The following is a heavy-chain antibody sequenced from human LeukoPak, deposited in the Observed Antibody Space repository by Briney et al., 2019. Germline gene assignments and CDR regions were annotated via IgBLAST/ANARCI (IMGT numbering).Heavy chain of an antibody. V-gene: IGHV1-46*01. CDR2: INPGGGST. CDR1: GYSFTNYY. D-gene: IGHD6-19*01. Sequence: ASVKVSCKSSGYSFTNYYIHWVRQPPGEGLEWMGIINPGGGSTSYPRKFQGRVTMTRDTSTSTVYMELSSLRSEDTAVYFCARDGVAGTHYFDYWGQGTLVTVSS. J-gene: IGHJ4*02. CDR3: ARDGVAGTHYFDY.